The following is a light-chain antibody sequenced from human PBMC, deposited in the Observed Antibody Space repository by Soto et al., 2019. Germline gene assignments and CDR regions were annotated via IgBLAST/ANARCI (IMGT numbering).Light chain of an antibody. V-gene: IGLV1-40*01. J-gene: IGLJ3*02. CDR2: CNS. Sequence: QSVLTQPPSVSGAPGQRVTISCTGSSSNIGAGYDVHWYQQLPGTAPKLLIYCNSNRPSGVPDRFSGSKSGTSASLAITGLQAEDEADYYCQSYDSSLSALFGGGTKLTFL. CDR3: QSYDSSLSAL. CDR1: SSNIGAGYD.